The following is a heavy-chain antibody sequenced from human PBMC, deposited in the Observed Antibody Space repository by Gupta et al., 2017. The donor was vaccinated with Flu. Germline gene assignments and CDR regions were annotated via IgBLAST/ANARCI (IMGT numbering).Heavy chain of an antibody. J-gene: IGHJ4*02. CDR3: ARDPGIAAAGHSSLDY. CDR2: INPSGGST. D-gene: IGHD6-13*01. V-gene: IGHV1-46*01. Sequence: QVQLVQSGAEVKKPGASVKVSCKASGYTFTSYYMHWVRQAPGQGLEWMGIINPSGGSTSYAQKFQGRVTMTRDTSTSTVYMELSSLRSEDTAVYYCARDPGIAAAGHSSLDYWGQGTLVTVSS. CDR1: GYTFTSYY.